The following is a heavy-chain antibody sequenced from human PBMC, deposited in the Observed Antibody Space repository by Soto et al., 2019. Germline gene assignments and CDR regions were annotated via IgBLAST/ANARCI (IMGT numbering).Heavy chain of an antibody. J-gene: IGHJ5*02. Sequence: TSETLSLTCTVSGGSISSGGYYWSWIRQHPGKGLEWIGYIYYSGSTYYNPSLKSRVTISLDTSKIQFSLKLSSVTAADTAVYYCARVSDVDTAMVISFDPWGQGTLVTVSS. D-gene: IGHD5-18*01. V-gene: IGHV4-31*03. CDR1: GGSISSGGYY. CDR3: ARVSDVDTAMVISFDP. CDR2: IYYSGST.